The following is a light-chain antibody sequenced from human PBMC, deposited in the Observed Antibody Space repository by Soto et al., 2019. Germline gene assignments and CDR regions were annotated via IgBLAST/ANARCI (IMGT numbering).Light chain of an antibody. Sequence: QSALTQPASVSGSPGQSITISCTGTSSDVGGYNYVSWHQQHPGKAPKLMIYDVSYRPSGVSNRFSGSKSGNTASLTISGLQAEDEADYYCSSYTNRTGLVFGGGTKLTVL. V-gene: IGLV2-14*03. CDR1: SSDVGGYNY. J-gene: IGLJ2*01. CDR3: SSYTNRTGLV. CDR2: DVS.